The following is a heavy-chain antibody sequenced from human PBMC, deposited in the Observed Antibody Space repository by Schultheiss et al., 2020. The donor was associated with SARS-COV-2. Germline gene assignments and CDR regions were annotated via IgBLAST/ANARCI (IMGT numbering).Heavy chain of an antibody. J-gene: IGHJ4*02. Sequence: GGSLRLSCAASGFTFSSYGMHWVRQAPGKGLEWVAVIWYDGSNKYYADSVKGRFTISRDDSKNTLYLQMNSLKTEDTAVYYCTTGGVWSRSNFDYWGQGTLVTVSS. D-gene: IGHD3-10*01. CDR3: TTGGVWSRSNFDY. CDR2: IWYDGSNK. V-gene: IGHV3-33*01. CDR1: GFTFSSYG.